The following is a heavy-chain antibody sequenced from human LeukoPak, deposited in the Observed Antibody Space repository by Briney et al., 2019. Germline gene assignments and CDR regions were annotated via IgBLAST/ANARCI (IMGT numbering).Heavy chain of an antibody. Sequence: SETLSLTCTVSGGSITTNTYYWGWLRQPPWKGLERIGSIHYTGSTYYNPSLKSRVTISVDLSKNQFSLTLSSVTAADTAVLYCARHFRGDFWSGYPAFDIWGQGTVVTVSS. CDR2: IHYTGST. J-gene: IGHJ3*02. D-gene: IGHD3-3*01. V-gene: IGHV4-39*01. CDR3: ARHFRGDFWSGYPAFDI. CDR1: GGSITTNTYY.